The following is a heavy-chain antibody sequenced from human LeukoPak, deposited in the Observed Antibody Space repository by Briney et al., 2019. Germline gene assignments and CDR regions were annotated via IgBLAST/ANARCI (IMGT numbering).Heavy chain of an antibody. D-gene: IGHD6-19*01. CDR1: GGSISSYY. V-gene: IGHV4-59*01. J-gene: IGHJ6*03. Sequence: SETLSLTCTVSGGSISSYYWSWIRQPPGKGLEWIGYIYYSGSTNYNPSLKSRVTISVDTSKNQFSLKLSSVTAADTTVYYCARGWYSSGWYGYMDVWGKGTTVTVSS. CDR2: IYYSGST. CDR3: ARGWYSSGWYGYMDV.